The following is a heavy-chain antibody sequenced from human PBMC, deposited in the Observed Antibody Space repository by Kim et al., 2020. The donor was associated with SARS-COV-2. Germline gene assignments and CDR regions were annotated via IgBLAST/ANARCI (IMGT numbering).Heavy chain of an antibody. Sequence: GGSLRLSCAASGFTFSSYDMHWVRQATGKGLEWVSAIGTAGDTYYPGSVKGRFTISRENAKNSLYLQMNSLRAGDTAVYYCAREKGPAAGTTHYYYYGMDVWGQG. D-gene: IGHD6-13*01. CDR1: GFTFSSYD. V-gene: IGHV3-13*01. CDR3: AREKGPAAGTTHYYYYGMDV. CDR2: IGTAGDT. J-gene: IGHJ6*02.